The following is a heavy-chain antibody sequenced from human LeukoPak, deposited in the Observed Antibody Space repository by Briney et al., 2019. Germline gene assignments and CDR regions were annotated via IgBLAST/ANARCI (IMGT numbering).Heavy chain of an antibody. CDR1: GYTSSSPD. D-gene: IGHD5-18*01. J-gene: IGHJ3*02. CDR2: MNPRDDT. V-gene: IGHV1-8*01. CDR3: ARYIQGVGFDI. Sequence: ASAKVSCKASGYTSSSPDINWVRQATRRGLEWLGWMNPRDDTGYAQRFQGRVTLTRDRSTNTAYMEISSLTSDDTAVYYCARYIQGVGFDIWGQGTMVTVSA.